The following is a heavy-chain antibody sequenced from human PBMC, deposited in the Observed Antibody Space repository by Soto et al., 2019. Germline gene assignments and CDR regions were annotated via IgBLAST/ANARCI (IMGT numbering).Heavy chain of an antibody. Sequence: QLGGSLRLSCAASGFTFSSYAMGWVRQAPGQGLEWVSAIKTTSGGDTFYADSVKGRFTISRDDSRNTLYLQMDSLRADDTALYYCGRYFTAFVYSFDSWGQGTLVTVSS. CDR3: GRYFTAFVYSFDS. CDR1: GFTFSSYA. V-gene: IGHV3-23*01. J-gene: IGHJ4*02. CDR2: IKTTSGGDT. D-gene: IGHD2-8*02.